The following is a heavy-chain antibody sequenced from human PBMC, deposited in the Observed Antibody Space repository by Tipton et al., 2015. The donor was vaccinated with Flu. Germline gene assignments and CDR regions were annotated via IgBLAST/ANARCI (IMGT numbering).Heavy chain of an antibody. J-gene: IGHJ3*02. D-gene: IGHD3-9*01. Sequence: QVQLVQSGAEVKKPGASVKVSCKASGYTFTGYYMHWVRQAPGQGLEWMGWINPNSGGTNYAQKFQGRVTMTRDTSISTAYMELSRLRSDDTAVYYCARRVNDILTGYDAFDIWGQGTMVTVSS. CDR2: INPNSGGT. V-gene: IGHV1-2*02. CDR3: ARRVNDILTGYDAFDI. CDR1: GYTFTGYY.